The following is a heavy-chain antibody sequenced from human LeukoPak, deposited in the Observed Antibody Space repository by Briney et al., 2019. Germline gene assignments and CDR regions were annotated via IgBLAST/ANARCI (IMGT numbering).Heavy chain of an antibody. J-gene: IGHJ3*02. CDR1: GFTFSSYG. CDR2: ILYDGSNK. V-gene: IGHV3-30*03. D-gene: IGHD3-9*01. Sequence: GGSLRLSCAASGFTFSSYGMHWVRQAPGKGLEWVAVILYDGSNKYYADSVKGRFTISRDNSKNTLYLQMNSLRAEDTAVYYCARDQNDILTGYYNGGAFDIWGQGTMVTVSS. CDR3: ARDQNDILTGYYNGGAFDI.